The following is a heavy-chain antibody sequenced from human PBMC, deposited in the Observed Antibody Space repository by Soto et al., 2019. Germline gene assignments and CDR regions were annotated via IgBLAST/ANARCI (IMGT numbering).Heavy chain of an antibody. CDR3: ASRSLVDTVMVTDY. V-gene: IGHV3-48*01. Sequence: EVQLVESGGGLVQPGGSLRLSCAASGITFSSYSMNWVRQAPGKGLEWVSYISSSSSTIYYADSVKGRFTISRDNAKNSLYLQMNSLRAEDTAVYYCASRSLVDTVMVTDYWGQGTLATVSS. CDR1: GITFSSYS. J-gene: IGHJ4*02. D-gene: IGHD5-18*01. CDR2: ISSSSSTI.